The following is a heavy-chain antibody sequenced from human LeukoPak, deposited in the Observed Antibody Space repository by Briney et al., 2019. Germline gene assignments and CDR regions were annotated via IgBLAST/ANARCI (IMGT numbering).Heavy chain of an antibody. CDR3: ARVSSGWFDAFDI. D-gene: IGHD6-19*01. J-gene: IGHJ3*02. Sequence: GASVKVSCKASGGTSSSYAISWVRQAPGQGLEWMGRIIPILGIANYAQKFQGRVTITADKSTSTAYMELSSLRSEDTAVYYCARVSSGWFDAFDIWGQGTMVTVSS. CDR2: IIPILGIA. CDR1: GGTSSSYA. V-gene: IGHV1-69*04.